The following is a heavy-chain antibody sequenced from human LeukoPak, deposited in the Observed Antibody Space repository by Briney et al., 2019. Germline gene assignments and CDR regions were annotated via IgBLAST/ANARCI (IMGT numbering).Heavy chain of an antibody. J-gene: IGHJ4*02. V-gene: IGHV4-4*07. Sequence: SETLSLTCSVSGGSISGYYWSWIRQPAGKGLEWIGRIYSSGSTNYNPSLKSRVTMSVDTSKKQFSLKLSSVTAADTALYYCARDYDYWGQGTLVAVSS. CDR2: IYSSGST. CDR1: GGSISGYY. CDR3: ARDYDY.